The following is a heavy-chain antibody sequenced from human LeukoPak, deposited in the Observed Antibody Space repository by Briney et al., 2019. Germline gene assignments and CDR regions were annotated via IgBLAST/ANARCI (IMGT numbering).Heavy chain of an antibody. J-gene: IGHJ4*02. CDR3: AKRGVVIRVILVGFHKEAYYFDS. CDR1: GIILSNYG. CDR2: ISDSGGRT. V-gene: IGHV3-23*01. D-gene: IGHD3-10*01. Sequence: PGGSLRLSCAVSGIILSNYGMSWVRQAPGKGLEWVAGISDSGGRTNYADSVKGRFTISRENSKNTLYLQMNSLRAEDTAVYFCAKRGVVIRVILVGFHKEAYYFDSWGQGALVTVSS.